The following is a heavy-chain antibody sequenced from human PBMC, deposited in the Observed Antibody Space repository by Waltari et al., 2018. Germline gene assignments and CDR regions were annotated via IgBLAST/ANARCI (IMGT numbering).Heavy chain of an antibody. V-gene: IGHV1-3*01. CDR2: INAGNGNT. Sequence: QVQLVQSGAEVKKPGASVKVSCKASGYTFTSYAMHWVRQAPGQRLEWMGWINAGNGNTKYSQKFQGRVTITRDTSASTAYMELSSLRSEDTAVYYCARGPGVVVAATQDYWGQGTLVTVSS. CDR3: ARGPGVVVAATQDY. D-gene: IGHD2-15*01. J-gene: IGHJ4*02. CDR1: GYTFTSYA.